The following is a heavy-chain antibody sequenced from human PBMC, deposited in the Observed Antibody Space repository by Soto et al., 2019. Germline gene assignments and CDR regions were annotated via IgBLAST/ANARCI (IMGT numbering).Heavy chain of an antibody. CDR2: ISAYNGNT. CDR1: GYTFTSYG. V-gene: IGHV1-18*01. CDR3: ARDGAITGTRDWFDP. D-gene: IGHD1-20*01. J-gene: IGHJ5*02. Sequence: ASVKVSCKASGYTFTSYGTSWVRQAPGQGLEWMGWISAYNGNTNYAQKLQGRVTMTTDTSTSTAYMELRSLRSDDTAVYYCARDGAITGTRDWFDPWGQGTLVIVSS.